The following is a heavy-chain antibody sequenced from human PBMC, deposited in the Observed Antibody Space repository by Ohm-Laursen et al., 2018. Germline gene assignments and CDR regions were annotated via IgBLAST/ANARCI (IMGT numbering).Heavy chain of an antibody. CDR2: IWYDGSNK. CDR3: AKEITRPWYFDY. J-gene: IGHJ4*02. CDR1: GFTFSSYG. V-gene: IGHV3-33*06. Sequence: SQRLSCASPGFTFSSYGMHWVRQAPGTGLEWVAIIWYDGSNKYYADSVKGRFTISRDNSKNTLYLQMNSVRAEDTAVYYCAKEITRPWYFDYWGQGTLVTVSS.